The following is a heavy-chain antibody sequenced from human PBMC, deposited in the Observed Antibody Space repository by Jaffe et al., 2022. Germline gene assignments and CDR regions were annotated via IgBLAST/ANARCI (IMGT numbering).Heavy chain of an antibody. CDR3: AKEVSYASAQVRVQGY. Sequence: EVQLLESGGGLVQPGGSLRLSCAASGFTFSSYAMSWVRQAPGKGLEWVSAISGSGGSTYYADSVKGRFTISRDNSKNTLYLQMNSLRAEDTAVYYCAKEVSYASAQVRVQGYWGQGTLVTVSS. J-gene: IGHJ4*02. V-gene: IGHV3-23*01. CDR2: ISGSGGST. D-gene: IGHD1-1*01. CDR1: GFTFSSYA.